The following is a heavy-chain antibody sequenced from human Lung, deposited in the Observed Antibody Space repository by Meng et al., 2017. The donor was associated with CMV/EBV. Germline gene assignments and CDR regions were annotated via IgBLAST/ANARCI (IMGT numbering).Heavy chain of an antibody. CDR2: IHPHRGDT. Sequence: KISCKASGYTFTAHYFHWVRQAPGQGLEWMGWIHPHRGDTNYAQQFQGRVTLTRDTSINTGYMELTRLTSDDTAAYYCARDNNWGPDYWAQGTLVTVSS. J-gene: IGHJ4*02. CDR3: ARDNNWGPDY. CDR1: GYTFTAHY. V-gene: IGHV1-2*02. D-gene: IGHD7-27*01.